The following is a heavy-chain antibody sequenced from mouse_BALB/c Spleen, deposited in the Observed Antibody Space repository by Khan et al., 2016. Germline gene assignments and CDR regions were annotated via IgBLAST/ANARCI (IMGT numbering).Heavy chain of an antibody. D-gene: IGHD1-1*01. CDR1: GYSFTGYY. CDR3: ASPYGSSYVGFAY. Sequence: LVKTGASVKISCKASGYSFTGYYMHWVKQSHGKSLEWIGYITSYNGATSYNQKFKGKATFTVDTSSSTAYMQFNSLTSDDSAVYYCASPYGSSYVGFAYWGQGTLVTVSA. CDR2: ITSYNGAT. J-gene: IGHJ3*01. V-gene: IGHV1S34*01.